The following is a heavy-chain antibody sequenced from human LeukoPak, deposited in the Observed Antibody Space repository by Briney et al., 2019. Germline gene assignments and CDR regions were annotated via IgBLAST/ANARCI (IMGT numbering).Heavy chain of an antibody. V-gene: IGHV4-39*01. CDR2: IYYSGST. CDR1: GGSISSSRYY. J-gene: IGHJ4*02. CDR3: VQGYCSGGSCYSPFDY. Sequence: PSETLSLTCTISGGSISSSRYYWGWIRQPPGKGLEWIGSIYYSGSTYYNPSLKSRVTISVDTSKNQFSLKLSSVTAADTAVYYCVQGYCSGGSCYSPFDYWGQGTLVTVSS. D-gene: IGHD2-15*01.